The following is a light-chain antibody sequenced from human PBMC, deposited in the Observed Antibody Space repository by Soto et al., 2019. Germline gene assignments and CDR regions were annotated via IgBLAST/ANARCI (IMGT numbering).Light chain of an antibody. CDR2: EVS. V-gene: IGLV2-14*01. CDR1: SDDIGHYKS. J-gene: IGLJ3*02. Sequence: QSVLTQPASASGSPGQSITISCTGTSDDIGHYKSVSWYPQHPAKAPKLMISEVSNRPSGISNRFSGSKSGNTAFLTISGLQAEDEADYYCPSYARTVTEVFGGGTKLTVL. CDR3: PSYARTVTEV.